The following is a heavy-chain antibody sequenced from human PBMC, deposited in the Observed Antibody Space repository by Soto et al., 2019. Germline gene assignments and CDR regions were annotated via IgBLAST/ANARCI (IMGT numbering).Heavy chain of an antibody. Sequence: QVHLQESGPTLLKSSETLSLTCTVSGGSMYTYSWTWIRQPAGKGLEWVGHIYSSGSANYNPSLNSRVSMSVNSSKNQSSLKLNSVTAADTAVYYCATIVGANDYWGRGTLVTVSS. CDR3: ATIVGANDY. D-gene: IGHD1-26*01. CDR1: GGSMYTYS. V-gene: IGHV4-4*07. CDR2: IYSSGSA. J-gene: IGHJ4*02.